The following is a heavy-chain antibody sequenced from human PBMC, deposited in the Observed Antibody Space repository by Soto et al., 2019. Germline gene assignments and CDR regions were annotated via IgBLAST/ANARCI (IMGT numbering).Heavy chain of an antibody. V-gene: IGHV4-30-2*01. J-gene: IGHJ5*02. CDR2: IYHSGST. CDR3: ARESEYCSSTSCTNWFDP. Sequence: TLSLTCAVSGGSISSGGYSWSWIRQPPGKGLEWIGYIYHSGSTYYNPSLKSRVTISVDRSKNQFSLKLSSVTAADTAVYYCARESEYCSSTSCTNWFDPWGQGTLVTVS. D-gene: IGHD2-2*01. CDR1: GGSISSGGYS.